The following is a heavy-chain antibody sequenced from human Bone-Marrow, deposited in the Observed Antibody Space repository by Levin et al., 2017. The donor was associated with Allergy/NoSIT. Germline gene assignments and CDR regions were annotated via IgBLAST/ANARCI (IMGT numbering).Heavy chain of an antibody. J-gene: IGHJ6*03. Sequence: SETLSLTCTVSGGSISSYYWSWLRQPPGKGLEWIGHIYYSGSTKYNPSLKSRVTILVDTSMNQCSLKLSSVTAADTAVYYCARATYYGSSPYYYYYMDVWGKGTTVTVSS. D-gene: IGHD3-10*01. V-gene: IGHV4-59*01. CDR3: ARATYYGSSPYYYYYMDV. CDR1: GGSISSYY. CDR2: IYYSGST.